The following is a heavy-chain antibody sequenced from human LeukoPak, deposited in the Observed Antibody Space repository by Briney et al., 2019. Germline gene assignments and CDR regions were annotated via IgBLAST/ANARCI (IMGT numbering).Heavy chain of an antibody. CDR1: GGSISSGGYS. CDR2: IYHSGST. V-gene: IGHV4-30-2*01. D-gene: IGHD5-12*01. CDR3: ARDGGGYDSDYYYGMDV. J-gene: IGHJ6*02. Sequence: SETLSLTCTVSGGSISSGGYSWSWIRQPPGKGLEWIGYIYHSGSTYYNPSLKSRVTISVDRSKNQFSLKLSSVTAADTAVYYCARDGGGYDSDYYYGMDVWGQGTTVTVSS.